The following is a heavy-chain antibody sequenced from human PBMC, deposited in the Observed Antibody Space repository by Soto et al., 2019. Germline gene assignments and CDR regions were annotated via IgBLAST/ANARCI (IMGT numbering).Heavy chain of an antibody. Sequence: GGSLRLSCAASGFTFSSYGMHWVRQAPGKGLEWVAVISYDGSNKYYADSVKGRFTISRDNSKNTLYLQMNSLRAEDTAVYYCAKLLVGYNWNVPYIFDAFDIWGQGTMVTVSS. D-gene: IGHD1-20*01. CDR1: GFTFSSYG. CDR2: ISYDGSNK. J-gene: IGHJ3*02. V-gene: IGHV3-30*18. CDR3: AKLLVGYNWNVPYIFDAFDI.